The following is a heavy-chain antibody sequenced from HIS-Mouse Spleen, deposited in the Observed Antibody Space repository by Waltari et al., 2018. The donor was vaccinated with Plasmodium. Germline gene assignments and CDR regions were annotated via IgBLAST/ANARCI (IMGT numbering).Heavy chain of an antibody. CDR3: ARDRSAVALLGY. J-gene: IGHJ4*02. D-gene: IGHD1-26*01. V-gene: IGHV3-7*01. Sequence: GASVKGRFTISRDNAKNSLYLQMNSLRAEDTAVYYCARDRSAVALLGYWGQGTLVTVSS.